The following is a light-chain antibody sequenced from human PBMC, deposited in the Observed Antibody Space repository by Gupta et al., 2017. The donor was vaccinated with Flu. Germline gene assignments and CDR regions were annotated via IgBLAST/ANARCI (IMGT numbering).Light chain of an antibody. CDR3: QHRDSTPFT. CDR1: QSISSN. Sequence: PSALSASVGDRVTITCRASQSISSNLNWYQHKTGKAPNLLIFAASDLQSGVPSRFSGSGSGTDFTLTISRLQAEDFATYYCQHRDSTPFTFGHGTKVDI. J-gene: IGKJ3*01. CDR2: AAS. V-gene: IGKV1-39*01.